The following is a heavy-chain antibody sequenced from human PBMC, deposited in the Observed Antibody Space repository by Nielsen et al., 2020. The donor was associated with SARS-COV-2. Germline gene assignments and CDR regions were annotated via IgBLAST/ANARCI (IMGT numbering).Heavy chain of an antibody. J-gene: IGHJ4*02. D-gene: IGHD5-12*01. Sequence: GESLKISCAASGFTVSSNYMSWVRQAPGKGLEWVAVISYDGSNKYYADSVKGRFTISRDNSKNSLYLQMNSLRAEDTSVYYCARVSGSAWYFDYWGQGTLVTVSS. CDR1: GFTVSSNY. CDR3: ARVSGSAWYFDY. CDR2: ISYDGSNK. V-gene: IGHV3-30*03.